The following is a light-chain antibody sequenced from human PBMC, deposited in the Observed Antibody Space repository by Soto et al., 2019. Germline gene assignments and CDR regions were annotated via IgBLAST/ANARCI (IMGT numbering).Light chain of an antibody. CDR1: QSVINY. CDR3: QQFGNSPLLT. V-gene: IGKV3-20*01. Sequence: EIVLTQSPATLSLSPGERATLSCRASQSVINYLAWYQQKPGQTPRLLIYGASTRATGVPDRFSGSGSGTDYTLTISRLEPEDFAVYYCQQFGNSPLLTFGGGTKVEIK. J-gene: IGKJ4*01. CDR2: GAS.